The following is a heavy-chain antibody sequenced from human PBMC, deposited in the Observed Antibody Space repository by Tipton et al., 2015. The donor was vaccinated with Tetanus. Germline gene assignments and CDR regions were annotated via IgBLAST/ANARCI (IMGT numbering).Heavy chain of an antibody. V-gene: IGHV4-59*12. Sequence: TLSLTCSVSGASIRSYYWNWIRQVPGKGLEWIGYTHHSGNTKYNPSLKSRVTMSMDTSKNQFSLKLNSVTVADTAVYFCARVLRYSTRGGWDDAFDIWGQGTMVTVSS. J-gene: IGHJ3*02. CDR2: THHSGNT. D-gene: IGHD2-8*02. CDR3: ARVLRYSTRGGWDDAFDI. CDR1: GASIRSYY.